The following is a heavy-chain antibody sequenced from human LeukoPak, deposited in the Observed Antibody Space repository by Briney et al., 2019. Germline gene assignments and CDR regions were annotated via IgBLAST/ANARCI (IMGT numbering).Heavy chain of an antibody. J-gene: IGHJ6*02. V-gene: IGHV1-18*01. CDR1: GYTFTSYG. CDR2: ISAYNGNT. Sequence: GASVKVSCKASGYTFTSYGISWVRQAPGQGLEWMGWISAYNGNTNYAQKHQGRVTMTTDTSTSTAYMELRSLRSDDTAVYYCARERSVYAIYYYYGMDVWGQGTTVTVSS. CDR3: ARERSVYAIYYYYGMDV. D-gene: IGHD2-8*01.